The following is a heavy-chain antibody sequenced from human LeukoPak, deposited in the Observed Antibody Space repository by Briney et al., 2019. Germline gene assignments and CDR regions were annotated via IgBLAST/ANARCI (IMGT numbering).Heavy chain of an antibody. Sequence: GGSLRLSCAASGFTFSNYGMHWVRQAPGKGLEWVAFIRYDRSNGYYADSVKGRFTISRDNSKTTLYLQINSLRVEDAAVYYCAKDNSARTSAFLDYWGQGTLVTVSS. J-gene: IGHJ4*02. CDR3: AKDNSARTSAFLDY. D-gene: IGHD4-23*01. CDR1: GFTFSNYG. CDR2: IRYDRSNG. V-gene: IGHV3-30*02.